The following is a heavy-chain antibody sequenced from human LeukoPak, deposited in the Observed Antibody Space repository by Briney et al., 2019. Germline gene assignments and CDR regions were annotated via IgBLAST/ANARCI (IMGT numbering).Heavy chain of an antibody. V-gene: IGHV3-23*01. CDR3: ANVFSGYPFDY. J-gene: IGHJ4*02. Sequence: GGSLRLSCAASGFTFSSYAMSWVRQAPGKGLEWVSAISGSDGSTYYADSVKGRFTISRDNSKNTLYLQMNSLRAEDTAVYYCANVFSGYPFDYWGQGTLVTVSS. CDR2: ISGSDGST. CDR1: GFTFSSYA. D-gene: IGHD3-22*01.